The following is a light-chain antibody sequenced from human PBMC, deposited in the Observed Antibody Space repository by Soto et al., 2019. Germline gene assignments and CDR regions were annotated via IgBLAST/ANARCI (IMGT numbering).Light chain of an antibody. CDR2: AAS. CDR1: QGIANY. Sequence: DIQMTQSPASLSASVGDRVAITCRANQGIANYVAWYQQKPGKVPKILISAASTLQSGVPSRFSAAGTGIEFTLTISSLQPEDVATYFCLKYNGAPWTFGQGIEVEI. J-gene: IGKJ1*01. V-gene: IGKV1-27*01. CDR3: LKYNGAPWT.